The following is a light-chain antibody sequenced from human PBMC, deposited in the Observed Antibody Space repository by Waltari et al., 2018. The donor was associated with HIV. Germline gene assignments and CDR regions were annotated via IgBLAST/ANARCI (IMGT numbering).Light chain of an antibody. CDR3: MQGTHWPWT. Sequence: DVVMTQSPLSLPVTLGQPASISCRSSQSLVDSDGNTYLNWFQQRPGQSPRRLIYKVSKRDAGVPDRFSGSGSGTDFILKIRRVEAEDVGVYYCMQGTHWPWTFGQGTKVEIK. J-gene: IGKJ1*01. CDR2: KVS. V-gene: IGKV2-30*01. CDR1: QSLVDSDGNTY.